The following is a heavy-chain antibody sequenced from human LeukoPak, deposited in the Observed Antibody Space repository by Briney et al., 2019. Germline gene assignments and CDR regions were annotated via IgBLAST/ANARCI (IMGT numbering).Heavy chain of an antibody. V-gene: IGHV4-39*01. CDR3: ARHEVGYCSGGSCPYYFDF. CDR1: GGSISSSSYY. D-gene: IGHD2-15*01. Sequence: SETLSLTCTVSGGSISSSSYYWGWIRQPPGKGLEWIGNIYYSGNTNYNPSLKSRVTISVDTSRNQFSLKLSSVTAADTAVYYCARHEVGYCSGGSCPYYFDFWGRGTLVTVSS. J-gene: IGHJ4*02. CDR2: IYYSGNT.